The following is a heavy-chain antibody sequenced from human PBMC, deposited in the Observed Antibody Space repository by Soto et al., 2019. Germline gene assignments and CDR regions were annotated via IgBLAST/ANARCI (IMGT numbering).Heavy chain of an antibody. CDR3: SRGYPPRDQLGNLPGAF. D-gene: IGHD1-1*01. V-gene: IGHV1-46*03. J-gene: IGHJ4*02. Sequence: VASVKVSCKASGYTFTIYYIQWVRQAPGQGLEWMGIINPSGGSTNYAQKFQGRVTMTRDTSTSTVYMELSSLRSEDTAIYYCSRGYPPRDQLGNLPGAFWGQGTLVTVSS. CDR2: INPSGGST. CDR1: GYTFTIYY.